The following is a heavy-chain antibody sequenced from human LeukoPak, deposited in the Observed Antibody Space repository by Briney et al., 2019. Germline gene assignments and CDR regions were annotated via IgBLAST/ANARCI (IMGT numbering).Heavy chain of an antibody. CDR3: TTGTIAVAGTWFDP. J-gene: IGHJ5*02. CDR1: GFTFSTYA. Sequence: PGGSLRLSCAASGFTFSTYAMSWVRQAPGKGLEWVSSIGGSGTGTYYADSVKGRFTISRDNSKNTLYLQMNSLRAEDTAIYYCTTGTIAVAGTWFDPWGQGTLVTVSS. D-gene: IGHD6-19*01. CDR2: IGGSGTGT. V-gene: IGHV3-23*01.